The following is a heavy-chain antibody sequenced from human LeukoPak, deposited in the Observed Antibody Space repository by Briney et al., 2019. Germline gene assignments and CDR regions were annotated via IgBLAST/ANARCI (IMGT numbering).Heavy chain of an antibody. Sequence: GASVKDSCKASGYTLINYALSAVRQAPGQGLEWMGWVTPNTGNTYYAQRLQGRVTMTTDSSANTAYMELRGLTSDDTATYFCAREAMSGFSSGWYADYWGQGTLITVSS. D-gene: IGHD6-19*01. CDR1: GYTLINYA. J-gene: IGHJ4*02. CDR3: AREAMSGFSSGWYADY. CDR2: VTPNTGNT. V-gene: IGHV1-18*01.